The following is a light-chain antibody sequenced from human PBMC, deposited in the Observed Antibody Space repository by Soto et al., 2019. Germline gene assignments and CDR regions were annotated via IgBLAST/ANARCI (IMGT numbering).Light chain of an antibody. CDR3: QQYGSSPLFT. J-gene: IGKJ3*01. V-gene: IGKV3-20*01. CDR2: GAS. CDR1: QSVSSSY. Sequence: IVFTQSPGTLSLSPGERATLSCRGSQSVSSSYLAWYQQKPGQAPRLLIYGASSRATGIPDRFSGSGSGTDFTLTISRLEPEDFAVYYCQQYGSSPLFTFGPGTKVDIK.